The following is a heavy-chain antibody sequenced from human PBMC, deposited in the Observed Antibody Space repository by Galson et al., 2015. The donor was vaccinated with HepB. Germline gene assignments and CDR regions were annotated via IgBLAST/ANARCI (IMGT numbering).Heavy chain of an antibody. CDR1: GYTFTSYG. D-gene: IGHD4-17*01. J-gene: IGHJ5*02. CDR2: ISAYNGNT. Sequence: SVKVSCKASGYTFTSYGISWVRQAPGQGLEWMGWISAYNGNTNYAQKLQGRVTMTTDTSTSTAYMELRSLRSDDTAVYYCARDPYGDLGGGWFDPWGQGTLVTVSS. CDR3: ARDPYGDLGGGWFDP. V-gene: IGHV1-18*04.